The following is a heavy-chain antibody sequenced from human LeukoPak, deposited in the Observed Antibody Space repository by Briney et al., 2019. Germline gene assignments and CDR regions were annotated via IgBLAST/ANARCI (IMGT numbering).Heavy chain of an antibody. D-gene: IGHD5-12*01. J-gene: IGHJ4*02. Sequence: PGRSLRLSCAASGFTFSSYDMHWVRQAPGKGLEWVSYITSSGSVMYHADSVRGRFTISRDNAKNSLYLEMNSLRDEDTAVYCCARDVRWLRFVFDNWGQGTLVTVSS. CDR1: GFTFSSYD. V-gene: IGHV3-48*02. CDR3: ARDVRWLRFVFDN. CDR2: ITSSGSVM.